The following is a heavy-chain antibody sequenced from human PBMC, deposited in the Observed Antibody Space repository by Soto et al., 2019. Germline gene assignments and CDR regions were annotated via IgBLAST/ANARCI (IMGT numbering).Heavy chain of an antibody. CDR2: ISGYNGNT. V-gene: IGHV1-18*01. J-gene: IGHJ6*02. CDR3: AREGPAPYYYYGMDV. Sequence: QVQLVQSGAEVKKPGASVKVSCKASGYTFTNYGFSWVRQAPGQGLEWMGWISGYNGNTKYVEKFHGRVAMTADTSTSTAHMELRSLRSDDTAVYYCAREGPAPYYYYGMDVWGQGTAVTVSS. CDR1: GYTFTNYG.